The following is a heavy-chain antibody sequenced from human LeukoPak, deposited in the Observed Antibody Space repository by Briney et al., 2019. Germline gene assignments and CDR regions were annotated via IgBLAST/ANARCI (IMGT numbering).Heavy chain of an antibody. CDR1: GFTFSYDS. CDR3: AIYPHGDYGTDY. Sequence: RSGGSLRLSCAASGFTFSYDSMKWVRQAPGKGLEWVSFISSSSNYIYYADSVKGRFTISTDNAKNSLYLQMNSLRAEDTAVYYCAIYPHGDYGTDYWGQGTLVTVSS. J-gene: IGHJ4*02. D-gene: IGHD4-17*01. V-gene: IGHV3-21*01. CDR2: ISSSSNYI.